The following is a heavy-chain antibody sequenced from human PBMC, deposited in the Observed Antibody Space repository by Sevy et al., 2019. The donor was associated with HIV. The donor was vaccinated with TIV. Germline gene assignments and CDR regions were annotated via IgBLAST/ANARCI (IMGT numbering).Heavy chain of an antibody. J-gene: IGHJ6*02. CDR2: IDPSDSYT. Sequence: GESLKISCKGSGYSFTSYWISWVRQMPGKGLEWMGRIDPSDSYTNYSPSFQGHVTISADKSISTAYLQWSSLKASDTAMYYCARLQTEYSSSSYYYGMDVWGQGTTVTVSS. V-gene: IGHV5-10-1*01. CDR3: ARLQTEYSSSSYYYGMDV. D-gene: IGHD6-6*01. CDR1: GYSFTSYW.